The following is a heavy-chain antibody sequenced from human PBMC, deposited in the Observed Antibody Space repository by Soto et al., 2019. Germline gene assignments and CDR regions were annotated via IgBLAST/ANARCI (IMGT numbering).Heavy chain of an antibody. D-gene: IGHD3-9*01. CDR1: GLTFSSYA. CDR3: AKALAYYDILTGYYN. Sequence: PGGSLRLSCAASGLTFSSYAMSWVRQAPGKGLEWVSAISGSGGSTYYADSVKGRFTISRDNSKNTLYLQMNSLRAEDTAVYYCAKALAYYDILTGYYNWGQGTLVTVSS. V-gene: IGHV3-23*01. J-gene: IGHJ4*02. CDR2: ISGSGGST.